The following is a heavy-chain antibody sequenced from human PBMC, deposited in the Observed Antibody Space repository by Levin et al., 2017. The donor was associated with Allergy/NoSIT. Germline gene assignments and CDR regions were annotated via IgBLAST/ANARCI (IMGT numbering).Heavy chain of an antibody. CDR2: IFPSDSDT. V-gene: IGHV5-51*01. CDR3: ARRDSDGSNSFDY. Sequence: GEALKISCQASGYSFTSFWFGWVRQRPGKGLEWMGLIFPSDSDTRVSPSFQGQIIMSVDKSINTAYLQWSSLKASDSAMYYCARRDSDGSNSFDYWGQGTLVTVSP. J-gene: IGHJ4*02. D-gene: IGHD4-23*01. CDR1: GYSFTSFW.